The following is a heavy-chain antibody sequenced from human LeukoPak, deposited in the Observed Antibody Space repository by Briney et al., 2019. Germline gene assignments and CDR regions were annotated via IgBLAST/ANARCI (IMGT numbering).Heavy chain of an antibody. V-gene: IGHV3-9*01. D-gene: IGHD3-3*01. CDR1: GFTFDDYA. CDR2: ISWNSGSI. Sequence: PGGSLRLSCAASGFTFDDYAMHWVRQAPGKGLEWVSGISWNSGSIGYADSVKDRFTISRDNAKNSLYLQMNSLRAEDTALYYCAIDHSYDFWSGYIAPYYYYGMDVWGQGTTVTVSS. J-gene: IGHJ6*02. CDR3: AIDHSYDFWSGYIAPYYYYGMDV.